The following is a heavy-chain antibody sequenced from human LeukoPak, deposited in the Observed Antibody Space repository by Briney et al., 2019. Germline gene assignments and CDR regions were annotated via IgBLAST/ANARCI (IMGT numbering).Heavy chain of an antibody. CDR1: GYTFTSYY. Sequence: ASVKDSCKASGYTFTSYYMHWVRQPRGQGLEWMGIINPSGGSTSYAQKFQGRVTLTRDTSTSTVYMELSSLRSKDTPVYYCPGDYGDNYYYMDVWGKGTTVTVSS. J-gene: IGHJ6*03. CDR3: PGDYGDNYYYMDV. CDR2: INPSGGST. D-gene: IGHD4-17*01. V-gene: IGHV1-46*01.